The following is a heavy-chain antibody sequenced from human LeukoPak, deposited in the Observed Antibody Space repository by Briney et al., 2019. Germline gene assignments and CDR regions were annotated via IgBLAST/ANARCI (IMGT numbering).Heavy chain of an antibody. J-gene: IGHJ5*02. V-gene: IGHV3-23*01. CDR2: ISGSGGST. CDR3: AKDGVATINWFDP. CDR1: GLTFSSYG. Sequence: PGGTLRLSCAASGLTFSSYGMSWVRQAPGKGLEWVSAISGSGGSTYYADSVKGRFTISRDNSKNTLYLQMNSLRAEDTAVYYCAKDGVATINWFDPWGQGTLVTVSS. D-gene: IGHD5-12*01.